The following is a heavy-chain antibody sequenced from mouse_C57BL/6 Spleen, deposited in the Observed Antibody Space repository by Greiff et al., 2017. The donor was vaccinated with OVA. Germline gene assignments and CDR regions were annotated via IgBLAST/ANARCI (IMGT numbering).Heavy chain of an antibody. D-gene: IGHD1-1*01. CDR3: ARDMTTVVADYFDY. J-gene: IGHJ2*01. CDR1: GFSLTSYG. CDR2: IWSGGST. V-gene: IGHV2-2*01. Sequence: VQLKESGPGLVQPSQCLSITCTVSGFSLTSYGVHWVRQSPGKGLEWLGVIWSGGSTAYNAAFISRLSISKDNSKSQGFFKRKSLRAHDTAIYDCARDMTTVVADYFDYWGQGTTLTVSS.